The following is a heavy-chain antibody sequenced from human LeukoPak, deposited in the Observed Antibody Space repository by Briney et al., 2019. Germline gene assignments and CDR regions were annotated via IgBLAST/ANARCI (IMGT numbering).Heavy chain of an antibody. CDR2: INDSGSA. J-gene: IGHJ6*03. D-gene: IGHD6-6*01. Sequence: SDTLSLTCAVYGGSFSGYYWSWLRQPPGKGLEWVGEINDSGSANYNPSLKSRVTISVDTSKNQFTLKLSSVTAADTAVFYCARAVPTDYYMDVWGKGTTVTVSS. V-gene: IGHV4-34*01. CDR3: ARAVPTDYYMDV. CDR1: GGSFSGYY.